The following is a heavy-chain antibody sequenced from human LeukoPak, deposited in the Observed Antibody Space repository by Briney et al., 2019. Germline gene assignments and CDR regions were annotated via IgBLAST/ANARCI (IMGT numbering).Heavy chain of an antibody. CDR1: GFTFSSYA. CDR2: ISSNGGRT. Sequence: GGSLRLSCSASGFTFSSYAMHWVRQAPGKGLEYVSDISSNGGRTDYADSVRGRFTISRDNCKNTLYLQMSSLRAEDTAVYYCARGRSTSAAGRYYFDYWGQGTLVTVSS. J-gene: IGHJ4*02. CDR3: ARGRSTSAAGRYYFDY. D-gene: IGHD6-13*01. V-gene: IGHV3-64D*09.